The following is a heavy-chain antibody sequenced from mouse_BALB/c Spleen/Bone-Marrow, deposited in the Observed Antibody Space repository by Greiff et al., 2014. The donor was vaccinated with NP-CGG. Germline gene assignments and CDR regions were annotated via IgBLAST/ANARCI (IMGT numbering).Heavy chain of an antibody. J-gene: IGHJ4*01. Sequence: EVKLMESGGGLAQPKGSLKLSCAASGFTFNPYDMNWVRQAPGKGLEWVARIRNKRNNYATFYADSLKDRFTISRDDSQSMLYLQMNNLKTEDTAMYYCVRGDYFTMAYWGQGTSVTVFS. CDR3: VRGDYFTMAY. CDR2: IRNKRNNYAT. V-gene: IGHV10-1*02. CDR1: GFTFNPYD.